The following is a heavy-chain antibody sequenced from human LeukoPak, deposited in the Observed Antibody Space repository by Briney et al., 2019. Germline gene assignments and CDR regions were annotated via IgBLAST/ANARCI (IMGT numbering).Heavy chain of an antibody. Sequence: GESLKISCKGSGYSFTTYWIGWVRQLPGRGLEWMGIIYPGDSDTRYSPSFQGQVTISADKSISTAYLQWSSLKASDTAMYYCARQFRDSSGYYSYYFDYWGQGTLVTVSS. CDR2: IYPGDSDT. CDR3: ARQFRDSSGYYSYYFDY. D-gene: IGHD3-22*01. CDR1: GYSFTTYW. J-gene: IGHJ4*02. V-gene: IGHV5-51*01.